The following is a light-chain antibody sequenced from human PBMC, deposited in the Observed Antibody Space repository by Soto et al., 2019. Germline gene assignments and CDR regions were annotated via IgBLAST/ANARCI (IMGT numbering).Light chain of an antibody. CDR1: QSVTTSY. J-gene: IGKJ1*01. CDR3: QHYGSSPR. Sequence: EIVLMQSPGTLSLSPGERATLSCRASQSVTTSYLAWYQRKPGQAPRLLIYGASSRATGIPNRFSGSGSGTDFTRTISRLAPEDCAVYYCQHYGSSPRFGQGTKVEIK. V-gene: IGKV3-20*01. CDR2: GAS.